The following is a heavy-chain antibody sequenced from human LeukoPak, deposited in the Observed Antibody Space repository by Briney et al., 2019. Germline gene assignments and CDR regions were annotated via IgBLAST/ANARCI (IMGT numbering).Heavy chain of an antibody. CDR3: ASDLYLGY. J-gene: IGHJ4*02. D-gene: IGHD3-16*01. CDR2: IYYSGSS. Sequence: NPSETLSLTCTVSGGSISSSSYYWGWIRQPPGKGLEWIGSIYYSGSSYYTPSLKSRLTISVDTSKDQFSLKLTSVTAADTAVYYCASDLYLGYGGQGTLVTVSS. V-gene: IGHV4-39*01. CDR1: GGSISSSSYY.